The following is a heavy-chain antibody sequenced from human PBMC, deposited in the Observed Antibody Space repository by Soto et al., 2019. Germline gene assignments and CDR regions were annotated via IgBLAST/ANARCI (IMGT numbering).Heavy chain of an antibody. Sequence: PVGPLRLSCAASGFTFSNAGMSWVRQAPGKGLEWVGRIKSKTDGGTTDYAAPVKGRFTISRDDSKNTLYLQMNSLKTEDTAVYYCTTQYYDFWSGSVDPWGQRTLVTVSS. CDR1: GFTFSNAG. V-gene: IGHV3-15*01. CDR2: IKSKTDGGTT. D-gene: IGHD3-3*01. J-gene: IGHJ5*02. CDR3: TTQYYDFWSGSVDP.